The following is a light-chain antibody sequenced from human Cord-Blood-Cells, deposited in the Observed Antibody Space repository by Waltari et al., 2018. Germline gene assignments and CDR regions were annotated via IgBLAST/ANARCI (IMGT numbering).Light chain of an antibody. Sequence: QSVLTQPASVSGSPGQSITISCTGTSSDVGGYNYVSWYQQHPGKAPKLMIYDVSNRPTGVSKRFSGSKSGKTAALTISGHQAEDEADYYCSSYTSRSTLVFGGGTKLTVL. J-gene: IGLJ3*02. CDR3: SSYTSRSTLV. CDR2: DVS. V-gene: IGLV2-14*03. CDR1: SSDVGGYNY.